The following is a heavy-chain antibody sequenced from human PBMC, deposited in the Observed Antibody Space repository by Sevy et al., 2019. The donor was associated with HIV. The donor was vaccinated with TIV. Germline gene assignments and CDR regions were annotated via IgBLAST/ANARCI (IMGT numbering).Heavy chain of an antibody. CDR3: ARDPPWFGEVGSFYYYAMDV. V-gene: IGHV1-2*02. J-gene: IGHJ6*02. Sequence: ASVKVSCKASGYTFTGYYMHWVRQAPGQGLEWMGWINPNSGGTNYAQKFQGRVTMTRDTSISTAYMELSRLRSDDSAVYYCARDPPWFGEVGSFYYYAMDVWGQGTTVTISS. CDR1: GYTFTGYY. CDR2: INPNSGGT. D-gene: IGHD3-10*01.